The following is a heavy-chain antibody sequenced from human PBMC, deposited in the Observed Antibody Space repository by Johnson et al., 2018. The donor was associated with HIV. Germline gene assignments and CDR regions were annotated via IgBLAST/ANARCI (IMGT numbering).Heavy chain of an antibody. D-gene: IGHD1-26*01. CDR3: ARDRVHGGSYYSGAFDI. Sequence: VQLVESGGGVVQPGRSLRLSCAASGFAFSNYGMHWVRQAPGKGLEWVEVISFDGSEKYYVDSVKGRFTISRDTAKNALHLQMNGLRAEDTAVYYCARDRVHGGSYYSGAFDIWGQGTMVTVSS. J-gene: IGHJ3*02. CDR1: GFAFSNYG. CDR2: ISFDGSEK. V-gene: IGHV3-33*01.